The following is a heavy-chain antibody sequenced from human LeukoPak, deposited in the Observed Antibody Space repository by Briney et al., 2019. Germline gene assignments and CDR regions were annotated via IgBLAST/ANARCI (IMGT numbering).Heavy chain of an antibody. CDR2: ISGSGGST. CDR3: ARDSRLRDWFDP. J-gene: IGHJ5*02. Sequence: GGSLRLSCAASGFTFSSYAMTWVRQAPGKGLEWVSAISGSGGSTYYADSVKGRFTISRDNSKNTLYLQMNSLRAEDTAVYYCARDSRLRDWFDPWGQGTLVTVSS. V-gene: IGHV3-23*01. CDR1: GFTFSSYA. D-gene: IGHD4-17*01.